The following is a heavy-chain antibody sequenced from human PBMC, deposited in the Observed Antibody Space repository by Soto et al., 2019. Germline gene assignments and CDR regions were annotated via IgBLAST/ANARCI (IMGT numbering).Heavy chain of an antibody. V-gene: IGHV3-7*04. CDR1: GCNCSGYW. CDR2: IKQDGSEK. D-gene: IGHD1-1*01. CDR3: ARVPLPRTEAGTFDF. Sequence: VFMRVCCAVAGCNCSGYWMSWIRKDKGKGLEWVANIKQDGSEKYYVDSVKGRFTISRDNAKNSLYLQMNSLRAEDTAVYYCARVPLPRTEAGTFDFWGQGTLVTVSS. J-gene: IGHJ4*02.